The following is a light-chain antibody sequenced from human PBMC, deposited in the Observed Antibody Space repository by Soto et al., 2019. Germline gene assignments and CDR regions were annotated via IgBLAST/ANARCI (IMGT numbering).Light chain of an antibody. CDR1: QTITRL. J-gene: IGKJ1*01. CDR2: DAS. V-gene: IGKV1-5*01. CDR3: QQYNSYSTT. Sequence: DIQMTQSPSTLSASVGDRVTITCRASQTITRLLAWYQQKPGKAPKVLIYDASSLESGVPSRFSGSGSGTEFTLTISSLQPEHYATYYCQQYNSYSTTFGQGTKVEIK.